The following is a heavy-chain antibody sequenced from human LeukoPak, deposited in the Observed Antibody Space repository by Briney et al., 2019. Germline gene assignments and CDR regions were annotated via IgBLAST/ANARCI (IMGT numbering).Heavy chain of an antibody. CDR1: GFTVSSNY. V-gene: IGHV3-66*01. CDR2: IYSGGST. J-gene: IGHJ4*02. D-gene: IGHD3-22*01. Sequence: GGSLRLSCAASGFTVSSNYMSWVRQAPGKGLEWVSVIYSGGSTYYADSVKGRFTISRDNSKNTLYLQMNSLRAEDTAVYYCARDSSGYYGQGDYSGQGTLVTVSS. CDR3: ARDSSGYYGQGDY.